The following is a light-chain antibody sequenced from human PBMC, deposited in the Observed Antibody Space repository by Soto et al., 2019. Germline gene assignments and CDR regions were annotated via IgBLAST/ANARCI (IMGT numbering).Light chain of an antibody. J-gene: IGLJ2*01. CDR3: QSYDSSLSGVV. CDR1: SSNIGAGYD. CDR2: GNI. V-gene: IGLV1-40*01. Sequence: QSVLTQPPSVSAAPGQRVTISCTGSSSNIGAGYDVHWYQQLPGTAPKLLIYGNINRPSGVPDRFSGSKSGTSASLAITGLQAEDEADYYCQSYDSSLSGVVFGGGTQLTVL.